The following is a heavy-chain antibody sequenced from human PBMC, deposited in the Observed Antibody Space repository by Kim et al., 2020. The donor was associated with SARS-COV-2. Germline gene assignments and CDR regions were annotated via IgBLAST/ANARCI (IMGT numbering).Heavy chain of an antibody. Sequence: ASVKVSCKASGYTFTSYGISWVRQAPGQGLEWMGWISAYNGNTNYAQKLQGRVTMTTDTSTSTAYMELRSLRSDDTAVYYCARAGYYDSSGYFALDAFDIWGQGTMVTVSS. J-gene: IGHJ3*02. CDR1: GYTFTSYG. D-gene: IGHD3-22*01. V-gene: IGHV1-18*01. CDR2: ISAYNGNT. CDR3: ARAGYYDSSGYFALDAFDI.